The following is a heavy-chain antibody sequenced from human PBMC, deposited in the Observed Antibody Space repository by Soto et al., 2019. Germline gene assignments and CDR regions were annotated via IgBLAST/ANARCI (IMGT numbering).Heavy chain of an antibody. V-gene: IGHV3-33*08. CDR3: ARDQGSTVTSDDY. J-gene: IGHJ4*02. Sequence: PGGSLRLSCAASGFTFSSYSMNWVRQAPGKGLEWVAFIWCSRSYKYYADSVKGRFTISRDNSKNTLYLQMNSLRAEDTAVYYCARDQGSTVTSDDYWGQGTLVTVSS. D-gene: IGHD4-17*01. CDR2: IWCSRSYK. CDR1: GFTFSSYS.